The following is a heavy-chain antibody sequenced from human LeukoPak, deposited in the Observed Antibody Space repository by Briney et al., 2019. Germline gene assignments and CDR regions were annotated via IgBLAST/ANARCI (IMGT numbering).Heavy chain of an antibody. CDR3: ARVGDLFGAHRVRGLPPDYYYMDV. J-gene: IGHJ6*03. CDR2: INHSGST. D-gene: IGHD3-10*01. Sequence: PSETLSLTCTVSGGSISSSNWWSWVRQPPGKGLEWIGEINHSGSTTYNPSLKSRVIIAVDTSKNQFSLKLTSVTAADTAVYYCARVGDLFGAHRVRGLPPDYYYMDVWGKGTTVTVSS. V-gene: IGHV4-4*02. CDR1: GGSISSSNW.